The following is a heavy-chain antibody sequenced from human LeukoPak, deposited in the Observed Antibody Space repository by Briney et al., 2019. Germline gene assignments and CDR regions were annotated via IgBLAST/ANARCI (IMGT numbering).Heavy chain of an antibody. J-gene: IGHJ4*02. D-gene: IGHD3-3*01. CDR2: ISGSGGST. CDR1: GFTFSSYA. CDR3: AKDRGYDFWSGYYTNSVDY. V-gene: IGHV3-23*01. Sequence: GGSLRLSCAASGFTFSSYAMSWVRQAPGKGLEWVSAISGSGGSTYYADSVKGRFTISRDNSKNTLYLQMNSPRAEDTAVYYCAKDRGYDFWSGYYTNSVDYWGQGTLVTVSS.